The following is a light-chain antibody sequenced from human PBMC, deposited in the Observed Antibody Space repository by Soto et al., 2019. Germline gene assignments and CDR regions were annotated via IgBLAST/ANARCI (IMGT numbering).Light chain of an antibody. V-gene: IGKV3-20*01. CDR1: QSVSNNY. Sequence: EIVLTQSPGTLSLPPGKRATLSCRASQSVSNNYLAWYQQNPGQARRLLIYGASNRATGIPDRFSGSGSGTDFTLTISRLEPEDFAVYYCQQYGSSGTFGQGTTV. CDR2: GAS. J-gene: IGKJ1*01. CDR3: QQYGSSGT.